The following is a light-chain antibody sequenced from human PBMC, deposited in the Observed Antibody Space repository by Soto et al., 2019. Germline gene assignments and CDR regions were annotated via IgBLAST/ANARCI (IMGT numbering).Light chain of an antibody. Sequence: DIVMIQSPDSLAVSLGERATINCKSSQSVLRSSNNNNYLAWFQQKPGQPPKLLIYWASTRESGVPDRFGGSGSGTDFTLTISSLQAEDVAVYYCQQYYSAPRTFGQGTKVEIK. CDR2: WAS. CDR3: QQYYSAPRT. CDR1: QSVLRSSNNNNY. V-gene: IGKV4-1*01. J-gene: IGKJ1*01.